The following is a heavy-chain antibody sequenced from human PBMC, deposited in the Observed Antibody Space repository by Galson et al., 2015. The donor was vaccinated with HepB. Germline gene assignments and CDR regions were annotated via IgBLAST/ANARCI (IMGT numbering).Heavy chain of an antibody. J-gene: IGHJ6*02. D-gene: IGHD3-10*01. V-gene: IGHV3-7*03. CDR3: ARRISLVRGIITKPDYYYGMDV. CDR1: GFTFSSYW. Sequence: ALLLSCAASGFTFSSYWMNWVRQAPWKGLEWVAHINQDGSSKYYVDSVKGRFTISRDNAKDSVYLQLDSLRAEDTAVYYCARRISLVRGIITKPDYYYGMDVWGQGTTVTVAS. CDR2: INQDGSSK.